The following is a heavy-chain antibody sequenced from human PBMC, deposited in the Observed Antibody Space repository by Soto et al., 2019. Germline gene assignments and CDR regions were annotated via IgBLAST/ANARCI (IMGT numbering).Heavy chain of an antibody. D-gene: IGHD3-16*02. J-gene: IGHJ5*02. V-gene: IGHV4-39*01. CDR3: ARGPYDYIWGSYRLDNWFDP. CDR1: GGSISSSSYY. Sequence: SETLSLTCTVSGGSISSSSYYWGWIRQPPGKGLEWIGSIYYSGSTYYNPSLKSRVTISVDTSKNQFSLKLSSVTAADTAVYYCARGPYDYIWGSYRLDNWFDPWGQGTLVTVSS. CDR2: IYYSGST.